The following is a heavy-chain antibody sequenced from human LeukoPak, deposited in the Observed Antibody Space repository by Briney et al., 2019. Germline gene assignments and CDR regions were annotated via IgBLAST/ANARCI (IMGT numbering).Heavy chain of an antibody. CDR1: GFTFSSYS. J-gene: IGHJ4*02. CDR2: ISSSSSHM. V-gene: IGHV3-21*01. Sequence: PGGSLRLSCAASGFTFSSYSMNWVRQAPGKGLEWVSSISSSSSHMHSADSLKGRFTISRDNAQNSLYLQINSLRAEDTAVYYCARGDLESTVTTFGYWGQGTLVTVSS. D-gene: IGHD4-17*01. CDR3: ARGDLESTVTTFGY.